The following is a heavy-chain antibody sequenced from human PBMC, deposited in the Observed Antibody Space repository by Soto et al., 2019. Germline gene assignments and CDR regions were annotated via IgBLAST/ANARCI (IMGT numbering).Heavy chain of an antibody. CDR1: GYTFTSYW. Sequence: GESLKISYKASGYTFTSYWIAWVRQMPGKGLEWMGIIFPVDSDTTYSPSFQGQVTISADKSITTAYVQWSSLKASDTAMYYCAIRGYSYGYSFSYWGQGTLVTVSS. V-gene: IGHV5-51*01. CDR3: AIRGYSYGYSFSY. J-gene: IGHJ4*02. D-gene: IGHD5-18*01. CDR2: IFPVDSDT.